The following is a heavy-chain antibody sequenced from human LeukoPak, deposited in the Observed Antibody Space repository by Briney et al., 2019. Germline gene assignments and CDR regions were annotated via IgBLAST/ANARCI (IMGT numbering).Heavy chain of an antibody. CDR3: AKAILTMVRGVIIRGPGYFDY. V-gene: IGHV3-23*01. CDR2: ISGSGGST. CDR1: GFTFSSYA. J-gene: IGHJ4*02. Sequence: GGSLRLSCAASGFTFSSYAMSWVRQAPGKGLEWVSAISGSGGSTYYADSVKGRFTISRDNSKNTLYLQMNSLRAEDTAVYYCAKAILTMVRGVIIRGPGYFDYWGQGTLVTVSS. D-gene: IGHD3-10*01.